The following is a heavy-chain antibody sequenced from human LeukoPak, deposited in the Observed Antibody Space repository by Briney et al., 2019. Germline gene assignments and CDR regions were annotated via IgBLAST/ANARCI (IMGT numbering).Heavy chain of an antibody. CDR3: ARQIAVAGTSPWGGPFDY. J-gene: IGHJ4*02. Sequence: SETLSLTCAVYGGSFSGYYRSWIRQPPGKGLEWIGEINHSGSTNYNPSLKSRVTISVDTSKNQFSLKLSSVTAADTAVYYCARQIAVAGTSPWGGPFDYWGQGTLVTVSS. D-gene: IGHD6-19*01. V-gene: IGHV4-34*01. CDR2: INHSGST. CDR1: GGSFSGYY.